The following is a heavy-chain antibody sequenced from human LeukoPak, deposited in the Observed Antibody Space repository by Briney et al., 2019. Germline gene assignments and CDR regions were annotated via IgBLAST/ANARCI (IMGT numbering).Heavy chain of an antibody. J-gene: IGHJ4*02. D-gene: IGHD3-22*01. CDR2: IYSGGST. CDR3: ARLPDHYYYDSSGYYPEYYFDY. CDR1: GFTVSSNY. V-gene: IGHV3-66*04. Sequence: PGGSLRLSCAASGFTVSSNYMSWVRQAPGKGLEWVSVIYSGGSTYYADSVKGRFTISRDNAKNSLYLQMNSLRDEDTAVYYCARLPDHYYYDSSGYYPEYYFDYWGQGTLVTVSS.